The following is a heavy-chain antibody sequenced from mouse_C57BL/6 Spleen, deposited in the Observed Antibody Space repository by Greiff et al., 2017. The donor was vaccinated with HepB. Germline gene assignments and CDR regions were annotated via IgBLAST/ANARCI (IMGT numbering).Heavy chain of an antibody. CDR1: GFTFSDYG. D-gene: IGHD1-1*01. V-gene: IGHV5-17*01. CDR2: ISSGSSTI. Sequence: EVQVVESGGGLVKPGGSLKLSCAASGFTFSDYGMHWVRQAPEKGLEWVAYISSGSSTIYYADTVKGRFTISRDNAKNTLFLQMTSLRSEDTAMYYCARTTVVATGRDWYFDVWGTGTTVTVSS. J-gene: IGHJ1*03. CDR3: ARTTVVATGRDWYFDV.